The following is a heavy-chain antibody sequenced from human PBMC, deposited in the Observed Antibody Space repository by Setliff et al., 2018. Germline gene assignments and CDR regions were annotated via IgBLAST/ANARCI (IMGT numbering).Heavy chain of an antibody. CDR2: IIPIFGTA. CDR1: GGTFSSYA. D-gene: IGHD3-3*01. V-gene: IGHV1-69*06. J-gene: IGHJ6*03. CDR3: ARDPPHDFWSGYYGRGGYYYYMDV. Sequence: SVKVSCKASGGTFSSYAISWVRQAPGQGLEWMGGIIPIFGTANYAQKFQGRVTITADKSTSTAYMELSSLRSEDTAVYYCARDPPHDFWSGYYGRGGYYYYMDVWGKGTTVTVSS.